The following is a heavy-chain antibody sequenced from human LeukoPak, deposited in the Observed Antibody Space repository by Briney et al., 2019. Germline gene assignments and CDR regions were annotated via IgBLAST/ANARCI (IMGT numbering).Heavy chain of an antibody. CDR1: GGSISSYYW. D-gene: IGHD7-27*01. CDR2: IFWDDDK. V-gene: IGHV2-5*08. Sequence: TLSLTCTVSGGSISSYYWSWIRQPPGKALECLALIFWDDDKRYSPSLKDRLTITKDTSKNQVVLTMTNMDPVDTATYYCAHYPLTGGGYWYFDLWGRGTLVTVSS. J-gene: IGHJ2*01. CDR3: AHYPLTGGGYWYFDL.